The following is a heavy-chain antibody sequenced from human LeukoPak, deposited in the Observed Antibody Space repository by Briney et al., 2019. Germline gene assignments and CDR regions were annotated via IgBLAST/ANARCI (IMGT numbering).Heavy chain of an antibody. CDR3: AREGPYDSSGYYSLSSATNYYYGMDV. D-gene: IGHD3-22*01. V-gene: IGHV1-46*01. Sequence: ASVKVSCKASGYTFTSYYMHWVRQAPGQGLEWMGIINPSGGSTSYAQKFQGRVTMTRDTSTSTVYMELSSLRSEDTAVYYCAREGPYDSSGYYSLSSATNYYYGMDVWGQGATVTVSS. CDR2: INPSGGST. J-gene: IGHJ6*02. CDR1: GYTFTSYY.